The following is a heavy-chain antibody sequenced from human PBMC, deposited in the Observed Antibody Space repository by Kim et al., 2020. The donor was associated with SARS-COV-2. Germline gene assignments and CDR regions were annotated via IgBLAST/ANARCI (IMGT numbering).Heavy chain of an antibody. V-gene: IGHV4-59*01. J-gene: IGHJ6*02. Sequence: NYSPTRKSRVTITVDTSKNQFTLKLSSGTGADTAVYYCARDETPYGMDIWSQGTTVTVSS. CDR3: ARDETPYGMDI.